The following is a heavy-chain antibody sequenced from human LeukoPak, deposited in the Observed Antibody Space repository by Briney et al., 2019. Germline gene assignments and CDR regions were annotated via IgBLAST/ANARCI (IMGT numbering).Heavy chain of an antibody. Sequence: GGSLRLSCAASGFTFSSYGMHWVRQAPGKGLEWVAVISYDGSNKYYADSVKGRFTISRDNSKNSLYLQMNRLRAEDTAVYYCASSYDYVWGSYHCWGQGTLVTVSS. CDR2: ISYDGSNK. V-gene: IGHV3-30*03. J-gene: IGHJ4*02. CDR1: GFTFSSYG. D-gene: IGHD3-16*02. CDR3: ASSYDYVWGSYHC.